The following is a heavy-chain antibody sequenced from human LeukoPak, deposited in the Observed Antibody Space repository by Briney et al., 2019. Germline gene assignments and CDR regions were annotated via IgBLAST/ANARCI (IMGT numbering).Heavy chain of an antibody. V-gene: IGHV3-74*01. D-gene: IGHD2/OR15-2a*01. J-gene: IGHJ5*02. CDR3: ARDPSVNNAIGYNWFDH. CDR2: SNSDGSVR. Sequence: GGSLRLSCAASGFGFSSHWMQWVRQAPGKGLVWVSRSNSDGSVRNYADSVEGRFIISRDNAKNTLYLQMNNLGVEDMAVYFCARDPSVNNAIGYNWFDHWGQGALVTVSS. CDR1: GFGFSSHW.